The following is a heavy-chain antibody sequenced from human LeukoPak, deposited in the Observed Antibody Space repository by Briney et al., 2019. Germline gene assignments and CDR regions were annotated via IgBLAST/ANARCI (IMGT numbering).Heavy chain of an antibody. CDR1: GFAFSNAW. CDR3: ARRRCSSTSCFEDY. CDR2: IKREIEGATT. D-gene: IGHD2-2*01. J-gene: IGHJ4*02. Sequence: GGSLRLSCAASGFAFSNAWMNWVRQAPGKGLEWVGRIKREIEGATTDYPAPVKGRFTISRDNAKNSLYLQMNSLRAEDTAVYYCARRRCSSTSCFEDYWGQGTLVTVSS. V-gene: IGHV3-15*01.